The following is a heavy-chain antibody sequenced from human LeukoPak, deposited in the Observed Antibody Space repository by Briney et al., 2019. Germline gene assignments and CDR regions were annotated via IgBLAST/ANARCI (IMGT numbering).Heavy chain of an antibody. CDR1: GYSLTDYW. V-gene: IGHV5-51*01. Sequence: GESLKISCKGSGYSLTDYWIGWVRQMPGEGLQWMGIIYPDDSDIRYSPSFQGQVTISADKSIITAYLQWSSLKASDTAMYYCARHGRGSRSPNAFDIWGQGTMVSVSS. CDR2: IYPDDSDI. CDR3: ARHGRGSRSPNAFDI. D-gene: IGHD3-10*01. J-gene: IGHJ3*02.